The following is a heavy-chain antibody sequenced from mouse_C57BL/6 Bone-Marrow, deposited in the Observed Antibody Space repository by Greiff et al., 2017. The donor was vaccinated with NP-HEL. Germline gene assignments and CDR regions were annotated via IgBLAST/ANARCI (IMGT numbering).Heavy chain of an antibody. CDR2: IDPENGDT. CDR3: TPSNGVGNY. Sequence: EVKLQESGAELVRPGASVKLSCTASGFNIKDDYMHWVKQRPEQGLEWIGWIDPENGDTEYASKFQGKATITADTSSNTAYLQLSSLTSEDTAVFYCTPSNGVGNYGGKGTTPTVS. CDR1: GFNIKDDY. D-gene: IGHD1-1*01. V-gene: IGHV14-4*01. J-gene: IGHJ2*01.